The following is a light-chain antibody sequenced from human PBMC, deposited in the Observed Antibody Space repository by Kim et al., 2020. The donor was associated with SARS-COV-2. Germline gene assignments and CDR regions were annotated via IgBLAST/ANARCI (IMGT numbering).Light chain of an antibody. CDR1: SSDVGSYNL. CDR2: EVS. V-gene: IGLV2-23*02. Sequence: GQSITISWTGTSSDVGSYNLVSWYQQHPGKAPKLMIYEVSKRPSGVSNRFSGSKSGNTASLTISGLQAEDEADYYCCSYAGSSTYVFGTGTKVTVL. J-gene: IGLJ1*01. CDR3: CSYAGSSTYV.